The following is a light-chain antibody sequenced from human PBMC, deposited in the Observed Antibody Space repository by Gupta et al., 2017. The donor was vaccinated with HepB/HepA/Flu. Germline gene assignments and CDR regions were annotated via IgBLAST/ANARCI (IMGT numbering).Light chain of an antibody. Sequence: DIQMTQSPSSLSASVGDRVTITCRTSQSITSKLNWYQQKPGKAPKFLIYAASSLQSGVPSRFSGSGSGSGTDFTLTISGLQPEDFATYYCQQSYSTPLTFGPGTKVDIK. CDR2: AAS. CDR1: QSITSK. CDR3: QQSYSTPLT. V-gene: IGKV1-39*01. J-gene: IGKJ3*01.